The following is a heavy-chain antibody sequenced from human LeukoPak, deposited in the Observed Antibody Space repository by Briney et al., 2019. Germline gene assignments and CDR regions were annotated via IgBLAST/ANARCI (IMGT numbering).Heavy chain of an antibody. CDR2: IGYSVSA. CDR3: ARNVAGGAVDS. Sequence: SETLSLTCAVSGGSISSGAYSWSWIRQPPGKGLEWIGSIGYSVSAYYNPSLKSRVTISVDTSRNQFSLKLSSVTAADTAVYYCARNVAGGAVDSWGQGTLVTVSS. V-gene: IGHV4-39*01. J-gene: IGHJ4*02. CDR1: GGSISSGAYS. D-gene: IGHD2-21*01.